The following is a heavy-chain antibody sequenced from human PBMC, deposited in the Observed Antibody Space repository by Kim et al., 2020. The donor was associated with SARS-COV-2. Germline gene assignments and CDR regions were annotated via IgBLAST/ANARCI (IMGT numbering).Heavy chain of an antibody. D-gene: IGHD6-13*01. CDR2: IDQDRSVK. CDR3: ASDSIAGAGTPNDY. CDR1: GFTFSSYC. V-gene: IGHV3-7*01. J-gene: IGHJ4*02. Sequence: WGSLRLSCAASGFTFSSYCMSWVRQAPGKGLEWVSNIDQDRSVKYYVDSVKGRFTISRDNAKNSLYLQMNSLRAEDTAVYYCASDSIAGAGTPNDYWGQGTLVSVSS.